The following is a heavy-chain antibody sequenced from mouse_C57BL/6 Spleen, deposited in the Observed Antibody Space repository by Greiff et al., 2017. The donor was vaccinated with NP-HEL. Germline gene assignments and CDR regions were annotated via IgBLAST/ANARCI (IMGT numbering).Heavy chain of an antibody. V-gene: IGHV1-54*01. D-gene: IGHD1-1*01. J-gene: IGHJ2*01. CDR1: GYAFTNYL. CDR3: ARSRTVVDPNDFDY. Sequence: QVQLKESGAELVRPGTSVKVSCKASGYAFTNYLIEWVKQRPGQGLEWIGVINPGSGGTNYNEKFKGKATLTADKSSSTAYMQLSSLTSEDSAVYFCARSRTVVDPNDFDYWGQGTTLTVSS. CDR2: INPGSGGT.